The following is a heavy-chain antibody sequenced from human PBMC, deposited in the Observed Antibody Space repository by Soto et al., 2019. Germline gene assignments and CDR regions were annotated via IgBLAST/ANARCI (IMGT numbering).Heavy chain of an antibody. CDR1: GFTVSSTY. Sequence: PGGSLRLSCAASGFTVSSTYMSWVRQAPGKGLESVSVIYTAGSTYYADSVKGRFTISRDNSKNTLYLQMNSLRAEDTALYYCARAFYYDSSGYITDYWGQGTLVTVPS. CDR3: ARAFYYDSSGYITDY. D-gene: IGHD3-22*01. V-gene: IGHV3-53*01. CDR2: IYTAGST. J-gene: IGHJ4*02.